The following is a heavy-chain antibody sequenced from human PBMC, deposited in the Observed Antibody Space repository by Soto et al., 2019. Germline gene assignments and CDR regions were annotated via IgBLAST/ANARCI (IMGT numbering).Heavy chain of an antibody. V-gene: IGHV3-23*01. CDR2: ISDGGDLT. D-gene: IGHD3-10*01. J-gene: IGHJ3*02. CDR1: GFAFSSHP. Sequence: PGGSLRLSCAASGFAFSSHPMSWVRQAPEKGLEWVAGISDGGDLTYNADSVRGRFTISRDNSRNTLYLQMNSLRAKDTAVYYCARRVIGSSRAFDIWGQGTMVTVSS. CDR3: ARRVIGSSRAFDI.